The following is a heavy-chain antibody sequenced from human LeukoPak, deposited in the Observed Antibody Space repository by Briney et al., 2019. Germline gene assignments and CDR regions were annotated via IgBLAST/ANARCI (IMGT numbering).Heavy chain of an antibody. Sequence: ASVKVSCKASGYTFTGYYMHWVRQAPGQGLEWMGWINPNSGGTNYAQKFQGRVTMTRDTSISTAYMELSRLRSDDTAVYYCVRDWHSENIVLVPDAFDIWGQGTMVTVSS. CDR1: GYTFTGYY. CDR3: VRDWHSENIVLVPDAFDI. CDR2: INPNSGGT. D-gene: IGHD2/OR15-2a*01. J-gene: IGHJ3*02. V-gene: IGHV1-2*02.